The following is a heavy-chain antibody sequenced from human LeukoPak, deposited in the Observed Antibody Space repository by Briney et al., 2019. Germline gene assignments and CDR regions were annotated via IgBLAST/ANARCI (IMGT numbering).Heavy chain of an antibody. CDR1: GFTFSSYG. CDR2: IWYDGSNK. CDR3: ARDRLAVAGTKVGYYFDY. V-gene: IGHV3-33*01. D-gene: IGHD6-19*01. J-gene: IGHJ4*02. Sequence: PGGSLRLSCAASGFTFSSYGMHWVRQAPGKGLEWVVVIWYDGSNKYYADSVKGRFTISRDNSKNTLYLQMNSLRAEDTAVYYCARDRLAVAGTKVGYYFDYWGQGTLVTVSS.